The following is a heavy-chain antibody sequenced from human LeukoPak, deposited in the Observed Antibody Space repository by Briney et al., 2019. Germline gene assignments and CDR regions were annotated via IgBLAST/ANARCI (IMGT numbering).Heavy chain of an antibody. CDR2: IHTSGST. Sequence: SETLSLTCTVSGGSISSGSYYWSWIRQPAGKGLEWIGRIHTSGSTNYNPSLKSRVTISVDTSKNQFSLKLSSVTAADTAVYYCARETEVGDAFDIWGQGTMVTVSS. D-gene: IGHD3-10*01. CDR1: GGSISSGSYY. J-gene: IGHJ3*02. CDR3: ARETEVGDAFDI. V-gene: IGHV4-61*02.